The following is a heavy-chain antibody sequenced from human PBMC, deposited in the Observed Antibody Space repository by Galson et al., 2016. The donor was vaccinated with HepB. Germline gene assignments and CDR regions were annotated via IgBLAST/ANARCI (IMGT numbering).Heavy chain of an antibody. D-gene: IGHD6-6*01. CDR1: GFTFSNYG. Sequence: SLRLSCAASGFTFSNYGMHWVRQAPGKGLEWVALIWSAVSKKYSAESVKGRRTISRDNSKNTLDLQMNSLRAEDTAVYYCARDGIPSPQDIGGRLPPPYYYGMDVWGQGTAVTVSS. V-gene: IGHV3-33*01. CDR2: IWSAVSKK. CDR3: ARDGIPSPQDIGGRLPPPYYYGMDV. J-gene: IGHJ6*02.